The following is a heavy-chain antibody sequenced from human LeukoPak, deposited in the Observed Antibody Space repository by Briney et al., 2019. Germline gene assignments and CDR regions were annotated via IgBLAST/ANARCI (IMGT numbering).Heavy chain of an antibody. CDR3: VKAGEFGDFIGYIDS. CDR2: INWKSDRI. CDR1: GFIFDDYA. D-gene: IGHD4-17*01. J-gene: IGHJ4*02. Sequence: GGSLRLSCEASGFIFDDYAIHWVRQSPGEGLEGGSGINWKSDRIDYADPVKGRFTVTRDNAKNSLSLQMNSLRTDDTAFYYCVKAGEFGDFIGYIDSWGQGNLV. V-gene: IGHV3-9*01.